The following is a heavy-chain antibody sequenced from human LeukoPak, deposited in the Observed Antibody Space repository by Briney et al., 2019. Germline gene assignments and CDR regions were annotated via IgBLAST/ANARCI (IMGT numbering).Heavy chain of an antibody. D-gene: IGHD3-16*02. CDR1: GFTLSSLA. V-gene: IGHV3-21*01. CDR3: LLQMTYGELSDPDF. J-gene: IGHJ4*02. CDR2: SGTRSGTK. Sequence: TGGSLRLSCAASGFTLSSLAMHWVRQAPGKGLEWVSSSGTRSGTKYYADSVMGRFTISRDSAMNSVSLQTNSLRAEDTAVYYCLLQMTYGELSDPDFRGQGTLVTVSS.